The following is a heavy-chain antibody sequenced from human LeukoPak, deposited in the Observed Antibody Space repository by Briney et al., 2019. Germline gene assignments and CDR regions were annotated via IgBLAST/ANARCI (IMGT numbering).Heavy chain of an antibody. CDR1: GGSISSGGYY. V-gene: IGHV4-30-2*01. J-gene: IGHJ4*02. CDR2: IYHSGST. Sequence: PSQTLSLTCTVSGGSISSGGYYWSWFRQPPGKGLEWIGYIYHSGSTYYNPSLKSRVTISVDRSKNQFSLKLSSVTAADTAVYYCARSGPPFGYWGQGTLVTVSS. CDR3: ARSGPPFGY.